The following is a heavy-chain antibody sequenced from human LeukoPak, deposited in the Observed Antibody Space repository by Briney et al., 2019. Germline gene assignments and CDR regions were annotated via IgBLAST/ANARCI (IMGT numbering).Heavy chain of an antibody. J-gene: IGHJ4*02. CDR3: ARSPRDGYNSFDF. Sequence: PGGSLRLSCAASGFTFSNHAMQWVRQAPGKGLEWVAVVSYDGTTKYYADSVKGRFTISRDNSKNTLYLQMNSLRAEDTAVYYCARSPRDGYNSFDFWGQGPRVTVSS. CDR2: VSYDGTTK. CDR1: GFTFSNHA. D-gene: IGHD5-24*01. V-gene: IGHV3-30-3*01.